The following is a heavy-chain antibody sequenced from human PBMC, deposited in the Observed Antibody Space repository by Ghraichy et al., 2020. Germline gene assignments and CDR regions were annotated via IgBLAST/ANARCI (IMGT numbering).Heavy chain of an antibody. CDR1: GGTFSGFY. CDR2: GNDSGSI. Sequence: SETLSLTCAVYGGTFSGFYWTWIRQAPGKGLEWIGEGNDSGSINYNPSLQSRVTISVDPSKKQISLTLTPVTAADSAHYYCARRGYDTLTAYYRVWGLGTTVTVSS. V-gene: IGHV4-34*01. CDR3: ARRGYDTLTAYYRV. J-gene: IGHJ6*02. D-gene: IGHD3-9*01.